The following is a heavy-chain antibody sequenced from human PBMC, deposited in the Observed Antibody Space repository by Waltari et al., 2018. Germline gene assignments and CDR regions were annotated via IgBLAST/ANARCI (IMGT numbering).Heavy chain of an antibody. CDR3: ARFDFRTGSYY. CDR1: GFTVSNNY. Sequence: EVQLVESGGGLIQPGGSLRLSCAVYGFTVSNNYMSWVRQAPGKGLEWVSVIYSGGSTYYADSVKGRFTISRDSSENTVYLQMSSLRAEDTALYYCARFDFRTGSYYWGQGTLVTVSS. V-gene: IGHV3-53*01. D-gene: IGHD3-3*01. J-gene: IGHJ4*02. CDR2: IYSGGST.